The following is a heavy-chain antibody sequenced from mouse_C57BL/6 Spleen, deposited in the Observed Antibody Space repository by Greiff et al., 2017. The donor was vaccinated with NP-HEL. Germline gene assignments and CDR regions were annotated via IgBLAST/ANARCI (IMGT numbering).Heavy chain of an antibody. CDR2: IDPSDSYT. Sequence: QVQLKQPGAELVKPGASVKLSCKASGYTFTSYWMQWVKQRPGQGLEWIGEIDPSDSYTNYNQKFKGKATLTVDTSSSTAYMQLSSLTSEDSAVYYCARKDDGPYWYFDVWGTGTTVTVSS. D-gene: IGHD2-3*01. J-gene: IGHJ1*03. CDR1: GYTFTSYW. V-gene: IGHV1-50*01. CDR3: ARKDDGPYWYFDV.